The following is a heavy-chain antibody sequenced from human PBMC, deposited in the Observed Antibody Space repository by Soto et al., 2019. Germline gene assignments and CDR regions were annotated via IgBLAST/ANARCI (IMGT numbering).Heavy chain of an antibody. CDR1: GFTFSSYA. CDR3: AKLWGSGY. Sequence: WFPRLSCAASGFTFSSYAMSWVRQAPGKGLEWVSVIFSADNTHYADSVKGRFTISRDNSKNTVFLQMNSLRAEDTAVYYCAKLWGSGYWGQGTLVTVSS. V-gene: IGHV3-23*03. CDR2: IFSADNT. D-gene: IGHD2-21*01. J-gene: IGHJ4*02.